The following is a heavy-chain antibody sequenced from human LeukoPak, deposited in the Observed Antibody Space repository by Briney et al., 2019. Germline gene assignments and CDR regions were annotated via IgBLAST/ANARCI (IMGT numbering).Heavy chain of an antibody. V-gene: IGHV3-21*01. CDR3: ASSYDSTGYFDPFDI. Sequence: GGSLRLSCAASGFTFSSYIMHWVRQAPGKGLDWVSSISRSSSYIYYADSVKGRFTISRDNAKNSLYLQMNSLRAEDTAVYYCASSYDSTGYFDPFDIWAHVTMVTVAS. CDR1: GFTFSSYI. D-gene: IGHD3-22*01. CDR2: ISRSSSYI. J-gene: IGHJ3*02.